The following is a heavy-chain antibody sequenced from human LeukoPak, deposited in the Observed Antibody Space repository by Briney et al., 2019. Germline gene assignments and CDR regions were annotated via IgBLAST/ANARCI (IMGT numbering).Heavy chain of an antibody. Sequence: GGSLRLSCAASGFTFSSYSMNWVRQAPGKGLEWVSYISSSGSTIYYADSVKGRFTISRDNAKNSLYLQMNSLRAEDTAVYYCARGVGYYYYYYMDVWGKGTTVTVSS. J-gene: IGHJ6*03. CDR2: ISSSGSTI. CDR3: ARGVGYYYYYYMDV. CDR1: GFTFSSYS. V-gene: IGHV3-48*04.